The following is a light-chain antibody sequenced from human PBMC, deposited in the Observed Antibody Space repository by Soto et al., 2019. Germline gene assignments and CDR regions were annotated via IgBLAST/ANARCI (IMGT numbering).Light chain of an antibody. CDR1: NSDVGGYNY. Sequence: QSALTQPASVSGSPGQSITISCTGTNSDVGGYNYVSWYQQHPGKAPELMIYEVSHRPSGVSNRFSGSKSDNTASLTISGLQAEDEADYYCSSYTNVLTYVFGPGTKVTVL. CDR2: EVS. J-gene: IGLJ1*01. V-gene: IGLV2-14*01. CDR3: SSYTNVLTYV.